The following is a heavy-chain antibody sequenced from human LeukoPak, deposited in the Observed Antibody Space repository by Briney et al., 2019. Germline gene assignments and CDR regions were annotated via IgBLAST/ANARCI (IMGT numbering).Heavy chain of an antibody. CDR2: ISSSSSYI. V-gene: IGHV3-21*01. D-gene: IGHD4-17*01. CDR1: GFTFDDYG. Sequence: PGGSLRLSCAASGFTFDDYGMNWVRQAPGKGLEWVSSISSSSSYIYYADSVKGRFTISRDNAKNSLYLQMNSLRAEDTAVYYCASLSTVTTLLNGYYYGMDVWGQGTTVTVSS. CDR3: ASLSTVTTLLNGYYYGMDV. J-gene: IGHJ6*02.